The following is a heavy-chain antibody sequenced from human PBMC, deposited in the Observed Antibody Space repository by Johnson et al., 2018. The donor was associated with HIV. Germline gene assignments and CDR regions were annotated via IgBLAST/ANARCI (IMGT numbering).Heavy chain of an antibody. D-gene: IGHD5-18*01. V-gene: IGHV3-23*04. J-gene: IGHJ3*02. CDR1: GFKYAAS. Sequence: VQLVESGGGLVQPGGSLRVSCAASGFKYAASGLAFSNYAVKWVSHTPGGDGGTSFADSVRGRYIISRDNSKNTLYLQMNSLRAEDTAVYYCARDAYSYGAYDAFDIWGQGTMVTVSS. CDR3: ARDAYSYGAYDAFDI. CDR2: TPGGDGGT.